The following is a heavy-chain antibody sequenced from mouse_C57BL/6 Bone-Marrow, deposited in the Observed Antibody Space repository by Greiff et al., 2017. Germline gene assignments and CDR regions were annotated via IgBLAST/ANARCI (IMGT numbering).Heavy chain of an antibody. CDR3: ARPTVVVPFDY. Sequence: QVTLKVSGPGILQPSQTLSLTCSFSGFSLSTFGMGVGWIRQPSGKGLEWLAHIWWDDDKYYNPALKSRLTNSKDTSKNQVLRKIANVYTADTATYYCARPTVVVPFDYWGQGTTLTVSS. CDR1: GFSLSTFGMG. D-gene: IGHD1-1*01. CDR2: IWWDDDK. J-gene: IGHJ2*01. V-gene: IGHV8-8*01.